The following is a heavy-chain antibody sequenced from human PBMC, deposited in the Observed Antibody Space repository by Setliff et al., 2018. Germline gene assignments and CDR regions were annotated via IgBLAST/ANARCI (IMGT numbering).Heavy chain of an antibody. Sequence: GGSLRLSCAASGFTFSTYDMRWVRQAPGKGLEWVSAIGGSGGSGGSGGNRYYADSVKGRFTISRDNSKNTLYLEMNSLRDDDTAVYYCAKEARRRDGYNRWYFDLWGRGTLGTVSS. J-gene: IGHJ2*01. V-gene: IGHV3-23*01. CDR2: IGGSGGSGGSGGNR. CDR3: AKEARRRDGYNRWYFDL. CDR1: GFTFSTYD. D-gene: IGHD2-21*01.